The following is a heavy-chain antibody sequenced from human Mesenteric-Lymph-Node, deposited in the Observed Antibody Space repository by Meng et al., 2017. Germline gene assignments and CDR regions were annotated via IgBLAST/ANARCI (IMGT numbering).Heavy chain of an antibody. J-gene: IGHJ4*01. CDR2: IRPSGGGT. D-gene: IGHD4-17*01. CDR3: AKVTTVTTDFINYFDY. CDR1: GYTFTSYY. Sequence: ASVKVSCKASGYTFTSYYIHWVRQAPGQGLEYMGIIRPSGGGTSYAQKFQGRVTMTRDTSTSTVYMELSSLRSEDTAVYYCAKVTTVTTDFINYFDYWGQGTRVTVSS. V-gene: IGHV1-46*01.